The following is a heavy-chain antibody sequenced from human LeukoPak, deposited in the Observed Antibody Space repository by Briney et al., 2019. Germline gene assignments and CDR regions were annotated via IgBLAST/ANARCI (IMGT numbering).Heavy chain of an antibody. CDR1: GFTFSNYE. CDR2: ITTSGSAV. CDR3: ARERASCGGDCSDY. Sequence: GGSLRLSCAASGFTFSNYEMNWVRQAPGKGLEWVSYITTSGSAVRYADSVKGRFTISRDNAKNSLYLQMNSLRVEDTAVYYCARERASCGGDCSDYWGQGTLVTVSS. J-gene: IGHJ4*02. D-gene: IGHD2-21*01. V-gene: IGHV3-48*03.